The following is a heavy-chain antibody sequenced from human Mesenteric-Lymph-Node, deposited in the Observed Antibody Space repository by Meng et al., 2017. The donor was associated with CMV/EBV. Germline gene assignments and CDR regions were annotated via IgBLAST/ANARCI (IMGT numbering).Heavy chain of an antibody. D-gene: IGHD5-18*01. J-gene: IGHJ4*02. Sequence: CAVSGFSFSSYAMSWVRQAPGKGLEWVSAISGSGGSTYYADSVKGRFTISRDNSKNTLYLQMNSLRAEDTAVYYCAKEDTAMAYFDYWGQGTLVTVSS. CDR1: GFSFSSYA. CDR2: ISGSGGST. V-gene: IGHV3-23*01. CDR3: AKEDTAMAYFDY.